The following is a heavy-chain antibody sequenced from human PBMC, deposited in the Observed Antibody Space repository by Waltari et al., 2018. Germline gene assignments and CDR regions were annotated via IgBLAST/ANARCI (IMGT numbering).Heavy chain of an antibody. CDR3: ARDPGPIVGAPDY. V-gene: IGHV1-2*02. CDR2: INPKNGDT. Sequence: QVQLVQSGTEVKKPGASVTVSCQASGYRFTDYHLHWVRQTPGQGLEWLGWINPKNGDTSYAQNFLGRVTMTRDTSINTVYMDLSGLRSDDTAVFYCARDPGPIVGAPDYWGQGTLVTVSS. J-gene: IGHJ4*02. D-gene: IGHD1-26*01. CDR1: GYRFTDYH.